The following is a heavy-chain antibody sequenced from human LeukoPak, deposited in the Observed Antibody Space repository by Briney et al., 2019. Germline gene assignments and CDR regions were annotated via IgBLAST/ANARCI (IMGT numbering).Heavy chain of an antibody. Sequence: PSETLSLTCTVSGGYISSYYWSWIRQPPAEGLEWIGYVYYTGSTNYNPSLKSRVTISVDTSKNQFSLKLSSVTAADTAVYYCARDSLGATYYWGQGTLVTVSS. J-gene: IGHJ4*02. CDR2: VYYTGST. CDR3: ARDSLGATYY. CDR1: GGYISSYY. D-gene: IGHD1-26*01. V-gene: IGHV4-59*12.